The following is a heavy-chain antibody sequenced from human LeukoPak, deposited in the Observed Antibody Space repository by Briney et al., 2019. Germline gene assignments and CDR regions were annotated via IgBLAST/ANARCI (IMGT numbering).Heavy chain of an antibody. J-gene: IGHJ5*02. CDR3: AKGGPNDIVVVVAGGDKGSLDP. CDR2: INHSGST. CDR1: GGSFSGYY. V-gene: IGHV4-34*01. Sequence: PSETLSLTSAVYGGSFSGYYWSWIRQPPGKGLEWIGEINHSGSTNYTPSLKSRVTISVDTSKNQFSLKLSSVTAADTAVYYCAKGGPNDIVVVVAGGDKGSLDPWGQGTLVTVSS. D-gene: IGHD2-15*01.